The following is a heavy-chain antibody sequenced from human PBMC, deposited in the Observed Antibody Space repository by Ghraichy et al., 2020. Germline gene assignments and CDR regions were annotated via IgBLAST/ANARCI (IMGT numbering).Heavy chain of an antibody. CDR3: ARDYSSGWAPRFDY. D-gene: IGHD6-19*01. CDR1: GFTFSSYW. CDR2: IKQDGSEK. Sequence: GGSLRLSCAASGFTFSSYWMSWVRQAPGKGLEWVANIKQDGSEKYYVDSVKGRFTISRDNAKNSLYLQMNSLRAEDTAVYYCARDYSSGWAPRFDYWGQGTLVTVSS. J-gene: IGHJ4*02. V-gene: IGHV3-7*01.